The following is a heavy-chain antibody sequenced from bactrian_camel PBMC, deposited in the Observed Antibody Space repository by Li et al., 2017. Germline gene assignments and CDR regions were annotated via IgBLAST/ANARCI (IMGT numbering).Heavy chain of an antibody. Sequence: VQLVESGGGTVQAGGSLRLSCEASGYTYSGNCMGWFRRPPGKEREGVAAIDRDGRISYADSVKGRFTTSKDNAKNTLYLQMNSLKPEDTAVYYCAADSARFTLRGCPLAGGSSWYDYWGQGTQVTV. D-gene: IGHD1*01. CDR1: GYTYSGNC. CDR3: AADSARFTLRGCPLAGGSSWYDY. J-gene: IGHJ4*01. V-gene: IGHV3S53*01. CDR2: IDRDGRI.